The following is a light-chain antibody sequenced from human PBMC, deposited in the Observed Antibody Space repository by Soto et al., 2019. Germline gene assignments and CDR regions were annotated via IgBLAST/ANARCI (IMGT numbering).Light chain of an antibody. CDR3: QQYASSPFT. J-gene: IGKJ2*01. Sequence: EIVLTQSPGTLSLSPGERATLSCRASRSVTSNYLGWYQQKPGQAPRLLIYGASSRATGIPDRFSGSGSGTDFTLTVRRLEPEDFALYYCQQYASSPFTFGQGTKLEI. V-gene: IGKV3-20*01. CDR2: GAS. CDR1: RSVTSNY.